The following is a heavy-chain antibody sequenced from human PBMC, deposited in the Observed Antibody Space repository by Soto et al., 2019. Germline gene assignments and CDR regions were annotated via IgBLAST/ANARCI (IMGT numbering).Heavy chain of an antibody. CDR1: GLSVSSSY. J-gene: IGHJ4*02. CDR2: IYSGGSA. V-gene: IGHV3-53*01. D-gene: IGHD2-21*02. CDR3: ARGGGAYCGNDCYRAFDY. Sequence: EVQLVDSGGGLIQPGGSLRLSCAASGLSVSSSYMSWVRQAPGEGLEWVIVIYSGGSAYYADSVKGRFTISRDSSKNTLYLQTNSLRAEDTAVYYCARGGGAYCGNDCYRAFDYWGQGSLVTVSS.